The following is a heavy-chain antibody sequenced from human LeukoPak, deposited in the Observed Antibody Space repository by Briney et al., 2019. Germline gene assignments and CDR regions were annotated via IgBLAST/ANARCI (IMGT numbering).Heavy chain of an antibody. CDR2: ISSSSSYI. Sequence: GGSLRLSCAASGFTFSSYSMNWVRQAPGKGLEWVSSISSSSSYIYYADSVKGRFTISRDNAKNSLYLQMNSLRAEDTAVYYCARDGVLGGYFDYWGQGTLVTVSS. J-gene: IGHJ4*02. D-gene: IGHD1-26*01. CDR1: GFTFSSYS. CDR3: ARDGVLGGYFDY. V-gene: IGHV3-21*01.